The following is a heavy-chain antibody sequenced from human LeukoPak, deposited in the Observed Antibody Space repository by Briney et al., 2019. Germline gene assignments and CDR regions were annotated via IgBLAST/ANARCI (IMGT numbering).Heavy chain of an antibody. V-gene: IGHV3-23*01. D-gene: IGHD2-2*02. Sequence: GGSLRLSCVVSGFTFCTSAMTWVRPAPGKGLEWVSGISISGGTTYYADSVEGRFTISRDNSKNTLYLQMNSLRAEDTAVYYCAKEEIPNDYWGRGTLVTVSS. CDR3: AKEEIPNDY. CDR2: ISISGGTT. J-gene: IGHJ4*02. CDR1: GFTFCTSA.